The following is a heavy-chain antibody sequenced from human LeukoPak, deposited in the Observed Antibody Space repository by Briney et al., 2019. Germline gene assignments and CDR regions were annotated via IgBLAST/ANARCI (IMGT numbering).Heavy chain of an antibody. CDR3: AQLTYYYDSSGPFHAFDI. J-gene: IGHJ3*02. CDR2: IIPIFGTA. Sequence: SVKVSCKASGGTFSSYAISWVRQAPGRGLEWMGGIIPIFGTANYAQKFQGRVTITTDESTSTAYMELSSLRSEDTAVYYCAQLTYYYDSSGPFHAFDIWGQGTMVTVSS. CDR1: GGTFSSYA. V-gene: IGHV1-69*05. D-gene: IGHD3-22*01.